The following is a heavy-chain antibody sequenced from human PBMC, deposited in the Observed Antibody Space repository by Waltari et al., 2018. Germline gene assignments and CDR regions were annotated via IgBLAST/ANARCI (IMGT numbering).Heavy chain of an antibody. CDR2: INHSGST. D-gene: IGHD4-17*01. Sequence: QVQLQQWGAGLLKPSETLSLTCAVYGGSFSGYYWSWIRQPPGKGLEWIGEINHSGSTNYNPSFKSRVTISVDTSKNQFSLKLSSVTAADTAVYYCARGHGDYGDAFDIWGQGTMVTVSS. V-gene: IGHV4-34*01. CDR1: GGSFSGYY. CDR3: ARGHGDYGDAFDI. J-gene: IGHJ3*02.